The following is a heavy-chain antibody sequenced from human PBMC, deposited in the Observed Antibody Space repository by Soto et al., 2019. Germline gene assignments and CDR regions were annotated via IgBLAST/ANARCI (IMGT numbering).Heavy chain of an antibody. Sequence: PSETLSLTCSVSGDSISSGYWTWIRQPPRRGLEWIGFMYFGGSFNYNPSLESRVIFSVDTSKNQLSLKLSSVTAADTAVYYCERPQTTVTPYDYGAQGTLVTVPS. CDR3: ERPQTTVTPYDY. J-gene: IGHJ4*02. D-gene: IGHD4-17*01. CDR2: MYFGGSF. V-gene: IGHV4-59*12. CDR1: GDSISSGY.